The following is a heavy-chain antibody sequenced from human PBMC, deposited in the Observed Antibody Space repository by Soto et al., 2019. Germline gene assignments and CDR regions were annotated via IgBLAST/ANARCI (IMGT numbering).Heavy chain of an antibody. D-gene: IGHD3-16*01. CDR2: IFSSGTT. Sequence: SETLSLTCTVSGDSISSGNKYWSWIRQPPGKGLEWIGYIFSSGTTYYNPSLKSRLTMLLDTSQNQFSLKLNSVTDADTAVYCCARVPSPFDYYYAMDVWGQGTTVTVSS. V-gene: IGHV4-30-4*01. CDR3: ARVPSPFDYYYAMDV. CDR1: GDSISSGNKY. J-gene: IGHJ6*02.